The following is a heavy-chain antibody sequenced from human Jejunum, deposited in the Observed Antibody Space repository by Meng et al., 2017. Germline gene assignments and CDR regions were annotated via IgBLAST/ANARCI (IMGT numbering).Heavy chain of an antibody. V-gene: IGHV4-39*07. D-gene: IGHD3-10*01. CDR2: MSYSGST. CDR1: GAFISTTNFY. CDR3: ARDEWFGRYWGVWFDP. J-gene: IGHJ5*02. Sequence: QLLLQEWGPRLVKPSQTLSLTCTVFGAFISTTNFYWGWSRQTPGKGLEWIGTMSYSGSTYFNPSLKGRITISTDTAKTQFSLKLNSVTAATTAVYYCARDEWFGRYWGVWFDPWGQGTLVTVSS.